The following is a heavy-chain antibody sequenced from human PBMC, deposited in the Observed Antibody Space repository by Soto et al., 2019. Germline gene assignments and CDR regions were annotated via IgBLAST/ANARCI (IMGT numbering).Heavy chain of an antibody. Sequence: QVQLVESGGGVVQPGRSLRLSCAASGFTFSNHGMHWVRQAPGKGLEWVARIYYDGSNEYYADSVKGRFTISRDNSKNTVYLQMNSLRVEDTAVYYCARGRGSGSFYQPDYRGQGTLVTVSS. J-gene: IGHJ4*02. CDR1: GFTFSNHG. CDR2: IYYDGSNE. D-gene: IGHD1-26*01. CDR3: ARGRGSGSFYQPDY. V-gene: IGHV3-33*01.